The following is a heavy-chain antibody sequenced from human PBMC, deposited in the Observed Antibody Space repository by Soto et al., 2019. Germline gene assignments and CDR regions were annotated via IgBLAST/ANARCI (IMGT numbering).Heavy chain of an antibody. Sequence: QVQLQESGPGLVKPSETLSLTCTVSGGSISSYYWSWIRQPPGKGLEWIGYIYYSGSTNYNPSLKRRVTIAGDTSKNQFSLKLSSVTAADTAVYYCARHDYSSHGWFDPWGQGTLVTVSS. J-gene: IGHJ5*02. V-gene: IGHV4-59*01. D-gene: IGHD4-4*01. CDR1: GGSISSYY. CDR2: IYYSGST. CDR3: ARHDYSSHGWFDP.